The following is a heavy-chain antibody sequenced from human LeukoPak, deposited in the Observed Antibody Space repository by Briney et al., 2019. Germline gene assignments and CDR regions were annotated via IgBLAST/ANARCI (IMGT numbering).Heavy chain of an antibody. J-gene: IGHJ4*02. CDR2: ISRRGNT. D-gene: IGHD3-10*01. CDR1: GGSLSGRY. V-gene: IGHV4-34*01. Sequence: SETLSPTCAVYGGSLSGRYWSWFRQPPGKGLEWIGQISRRGNTNYTPSLKSRVTISVDTSKNQLSLKLSTVTAADTALYYCARHGEYYFDYWGQGTLVTVSS. CDR3: ARHGEYYFDY.